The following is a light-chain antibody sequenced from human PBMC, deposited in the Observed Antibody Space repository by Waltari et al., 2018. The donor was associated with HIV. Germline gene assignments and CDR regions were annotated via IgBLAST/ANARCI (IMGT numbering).Light chain of an antibody. CDR3: QQYRSTPRT. Sequence: ELVLTQSPGALSLSPGERATLSCRASQSLSSTYLAWYQQKPGQPPRLLMYDASTRATGIPDRFSGSGSGTDVTLTISRLEPEDFAVYYCQQYRSTPRTFGGGTRVQIK. CDR1: QSLSSTY. CDR2: DAS. V-gene: IGKV3-20*01. J-gene: IGKJ4*02.